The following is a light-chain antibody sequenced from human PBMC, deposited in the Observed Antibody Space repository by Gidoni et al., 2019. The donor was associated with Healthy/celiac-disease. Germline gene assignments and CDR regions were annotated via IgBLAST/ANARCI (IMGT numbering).Light chain of an antibody. CDR2: GAS. CDR3: QQYGSSSGA. J-gene: IGKJ1*01. Sequence: ESVLTPSPGTLSWSPGERAPLPCRARQSVSNSYLAWYVQKPGQAPRLLIYGASNRATGPPDRFSGSGSGTDFTLTISRLEPEDVATYYCQQYGSSSGAFGQGTKVEIK. V-gene: IGKV3-20*01. CDR1: QSVSNSY.